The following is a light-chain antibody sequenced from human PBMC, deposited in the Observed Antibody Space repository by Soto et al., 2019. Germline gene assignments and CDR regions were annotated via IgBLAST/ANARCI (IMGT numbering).Light chain of an antibody. CDR1: QSVXYSSNNKNY. CDR3: QQYYSTPDT. V-gene: IGKV4-1*01. J-gene: IGKJ5*01. Sequence: DIVMTQSPDSLAVSLGERATINRKSSQSVXYSSNNKNYVAWYQQKPGQPPKLVIYWASTRESGVPDRFSGSGSGTDFTLTISSLQAEDVAVYYCQQYYSTPDTFGQGTRLEIK. CDR2: WAS.